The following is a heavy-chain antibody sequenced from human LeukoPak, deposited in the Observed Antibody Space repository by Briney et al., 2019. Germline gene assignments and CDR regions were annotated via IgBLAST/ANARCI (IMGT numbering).Heavy chain of an antibody. Sequence: SGPTLMNPCNARTLTCTFSGFPRRPSGGGVGWIRQPPGKALEWLALIYWNDDKRYSPSLKIRLTTTKDTSKNQVIITMTNMDPVDTATYYCAHRRLYDPAVYFDYWGEGTLVTVSS. CDR2: IYWNDDK. V-gene: IGHV2-5*01. CDR3: AHRRLYDPAVYFDY. CDR1: GFPRRPSGGG. J-gene: IGHJ4*02. D-gene: IGHD3-3*01.